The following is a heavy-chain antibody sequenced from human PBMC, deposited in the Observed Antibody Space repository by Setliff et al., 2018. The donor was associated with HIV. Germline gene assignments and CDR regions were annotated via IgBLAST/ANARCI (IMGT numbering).Heavy chain of an antibody. J-gene: IGHJ6*03. D-gene: IGHD2-8*01. CDR1: DGSFSGYY. Sequence: SETLSLTCAVYDGSFSGYYWSWIRQPPGKGLEWIGEINHSGSTNYSPSLKSRVTMSADTSKNQVSLKLTSVTAADTAVYYCAKDAGVTGGLYRYYIDAWGNGTTVTVSS. CDR3: AKDAGVTGGLYRYYIDA. V-gene: IGHV4-34*01. CDR2: INHSGST.